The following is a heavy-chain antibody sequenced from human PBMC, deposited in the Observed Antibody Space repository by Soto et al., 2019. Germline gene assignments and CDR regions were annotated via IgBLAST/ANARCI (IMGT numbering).Heavy chain of an antibody. CDR2: NKSKTDGGTT. Sequence: VGSLRLSCAASGFTFSNAWMSWVRQAPGKGLEWVGRNKSKTDGGTTDYAAPVKGRFTISRDDSKNTLYLQMNSLKTEDTAVYYCTTDGGEYSSSSYYYGTDVWGQGTTVTV. J-gene: IGHJ6*02. V-gene: IGHV3-15*01. CDR3: TTDGGEYSSSSYYYGTDV. CDR1: GFTFSNAW. D-gene: IGHD6-6*01.